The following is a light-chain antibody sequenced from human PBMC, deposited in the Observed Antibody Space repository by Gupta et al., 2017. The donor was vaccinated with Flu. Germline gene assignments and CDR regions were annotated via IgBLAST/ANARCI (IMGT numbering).Light chain of an antibody. V-gene: IGKV1-39*01. J-gene: IGKJ1*01. CDR1: QSISSY. Sequence: DIQMTQSPPSLSASVGDRVTITCRASQSISSYLNWYQQKPGKAPKLLIYAASSLQSGVPSRFSGSGSGTDFTLTISSLQPEDFATYYCQQSYCMWTFGQGTKVEIK. CDR3: QQSYCMWT. CDR2: AAS.